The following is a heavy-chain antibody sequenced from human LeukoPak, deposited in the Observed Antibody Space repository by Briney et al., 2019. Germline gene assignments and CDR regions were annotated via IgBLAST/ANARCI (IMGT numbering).Heavy chain of an antibody. CDR2: INHSGST. J-gene: IGHJ3*02. CDR3: ASLWPYQLSAFDI. Sequence: SETLSLTCTVSGGSVSSGSYYWSWIRQPPGKGLEWIGEINHSGSTNYNPSLKSRVTISVGTSKNQFSLKLSSVTAADTAVYYCASLWPYQLSAFDIWGQGTMVTVSS. CDR1: GGSVSSGSYY. D-gene: IGHD2-2*01. V-gene: IGHV4-39*07.